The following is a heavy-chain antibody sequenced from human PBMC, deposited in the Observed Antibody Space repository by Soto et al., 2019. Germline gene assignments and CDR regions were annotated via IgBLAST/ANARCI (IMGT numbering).Heavy chain of an antibody. CDR2: ISYDGSNK. V-gene: IGHV3-30-3*01. CDR3: ARDSGWGYDAFDI. Sequence: GGSLRLSCAASGFTFSSYAMHWVRQAPGKGLEWVAVISYDGSNKYYADSVKGRFTISRDNSKNTLYLQMNSLRAEDTAVYYCARDSGWGYDAFDIWGQGTMVTVSS. J-gene: IGHJ3*02. D-gene: IGHD3-10*01. CDR1: GFTFSSYA.